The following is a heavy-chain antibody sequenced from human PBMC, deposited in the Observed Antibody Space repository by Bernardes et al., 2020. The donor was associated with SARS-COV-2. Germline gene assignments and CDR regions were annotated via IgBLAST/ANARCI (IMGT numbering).Heavy chain of an antibody. J-gene: IGHJ4*01. Sequence: GSSLKVSCAASGFIFRSYWMHWVRQVPGKGLEWVSSISTSGSYIYYADSVKGRFTISRDNAKNSLYLQMNSLRAEDTAVYYCARDSYYYDASVYYLYYCDYLRHGTLVTVSA. CDR3: ARDSYYYDASVYYLYYCDY. CDR2: ISTSGSYI. D-gene: IGHD3-22*01. CDR1: GFIFRSYW. V-gene: IGHV3-21*01.